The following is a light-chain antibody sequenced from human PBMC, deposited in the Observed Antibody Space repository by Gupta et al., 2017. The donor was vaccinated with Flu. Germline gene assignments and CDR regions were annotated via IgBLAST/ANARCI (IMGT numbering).Light chain of an antibody. CDR3: ATWADRLNGPV. J-gene: IGLJ3*02. V-gene: IGLV1-44*01. Sequence: QSVLTQPPSASGTPGQRVTISCSASSSNSGSNSVNWYQQLPGTAPKRLIYRNNQRPSGVPDRFSGSKAGTSDSPAISGLQSEDEAEDDCATWADRLNGPVFGGGTKLTVL. CDR2: RNN. CDR1: SSNSGSNS.